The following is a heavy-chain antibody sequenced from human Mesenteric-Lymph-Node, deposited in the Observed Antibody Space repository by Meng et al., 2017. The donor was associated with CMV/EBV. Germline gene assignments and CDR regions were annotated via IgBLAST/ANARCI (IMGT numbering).Heavy chain of an antibody. J-gene: IGHJ3*02. Sequence: GESLKISCVASGFTVSTNYMSWVRQAPGKGLEWVSVIYSGGDTYYADSVKGRFTISRDNSKNTLYLQMNSLRAEDTAVYYCARAAIGYCSSTSCYTAHAFDIWGQGTMVTVSS. D-gene: IGHD2-2*02. V-gene: IGHV3-53*05. CDR2: IYSGGDT. CDR3: ARAAIGYCSSTSCYTAHAFDI. CDR1: GFTVSTNY.